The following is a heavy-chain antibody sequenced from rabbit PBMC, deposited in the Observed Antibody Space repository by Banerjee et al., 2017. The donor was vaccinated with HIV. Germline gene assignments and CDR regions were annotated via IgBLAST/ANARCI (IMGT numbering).Heavy chain of an antibody. CDR3: ATSLSDDRFNL. CDR1: GISFSSNYW. J-gene: IGHJ4*01. D-gene: IGHD2-1*01. V-gene: IGHV1S45*01. Sequence: QQQLVESGGDLVKPGASLTLTCKASGISFSSNYWISWVRQAPGKGLEWIACISIGSRDSTYYASWPKGRFTISKTSSTTVTLQMTGLTVADTATYFCATSLSDDRFNLWGPGTLVTVS. CDR2: ISIGSRDST.